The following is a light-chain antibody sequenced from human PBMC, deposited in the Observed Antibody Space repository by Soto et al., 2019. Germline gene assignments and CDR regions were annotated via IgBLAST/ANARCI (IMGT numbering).Light chain of an antibody. CDR1: QSISSW. CDR2: KAS. J-gene: IGKJ2*01. V-gene: IGKV1-5*03. Sequence: DIQMPQSPSTLSASVGDRVTITCRASQSISSWLAWYQQKPGKAPKLLIYKASSLESGVPSRFSGSGSGTEFTLTISSLQPDDFATYYCQQYNSYRYTVGQGTKLEIK. CDR3: QQYNSYRYT.